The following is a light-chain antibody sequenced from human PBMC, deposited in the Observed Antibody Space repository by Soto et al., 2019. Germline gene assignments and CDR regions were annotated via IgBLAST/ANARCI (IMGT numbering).Light chain of an antibody. Sequence: QSVLTQPASVSGSPGQSITISCTGTSSDIGGYNSVSWYQQHPGKAPKLVIYAVSNRPSGVSSRFSGSKSGNTASLTISGLQSEDEGDYYCSSYIRSSLYVFGIGTKVTVL. V-gene: IGLV2-14*01. CDR1: SSDIGGYNS. CDR3: SSYIRSSLYV. CDR2: AVS. J-gene: IGLJ1*01.